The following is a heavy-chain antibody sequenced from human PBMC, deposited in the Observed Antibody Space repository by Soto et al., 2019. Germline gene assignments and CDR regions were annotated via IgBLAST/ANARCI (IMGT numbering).Heavy chain of an antibody. Sequence: QVQLQQWGAGLLKPSETLSLTCAVYGGSFSGYYWSWIRQPPGKGLEWIGEINHSGSTNYNPSLKSRVXXSXDMXKNQFSLKLSSVTAADTAVYYCARVKTWLHYGMDVWGQGTTVTVSS. V-gene: IGHV4-34*01. J-gene: IGHJ6*02. CDR3: ARVKTWLHYGMDV. CDR2: INHSGST. CDR1: GGSFSGYY. D-gene: IGHD5-18*01.